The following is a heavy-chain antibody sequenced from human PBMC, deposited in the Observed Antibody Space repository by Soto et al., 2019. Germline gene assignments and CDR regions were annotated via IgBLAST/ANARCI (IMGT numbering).Heavy chain of an antibody. V-gene: IGHV3-21*01. D-gene: IGHD6-19*01. CDR3: ARGESRSAVDARDL. CDR1: GLTLSSHS. Sequence: GGSLRLSCAASGLTLSSHSMNWVRQVPGKGLEWVASISSTSTYIYYEDSLKGRFTISRDNANNSLYLQMDTLSAEDTAIYYCARGESRSAVDARDLWGQGTLVTVSS. CDR2: ISSTSTYI. J-gene: IGHJ5*02.